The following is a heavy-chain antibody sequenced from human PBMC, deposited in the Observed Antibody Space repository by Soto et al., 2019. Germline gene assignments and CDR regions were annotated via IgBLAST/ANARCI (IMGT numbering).Heavy chain of an antibody. J-gene: IGHJ6*02. CDR2: MNPNSGNT. Sequence: ASVKVSCKASGYTFTSYDINWVRQATGQGLEWMGWMNPNSGNTGYAQKFQGRVTMTRNTSISTAYMELSSLRSEDTAVYYCARIRFWSGYYYYYYYGMDVWGQGTTVTVSS. CDR3: ARIRFWSGYYYYYYYGMDV. V-gene: IGHV1-8*01. CDR1: GYTFTSYD. D-gene: IGHD3-3*01.